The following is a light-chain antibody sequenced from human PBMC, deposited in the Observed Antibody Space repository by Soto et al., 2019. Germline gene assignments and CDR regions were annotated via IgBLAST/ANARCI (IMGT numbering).Light chain of an antibody. Sequence: QSVLTQPASVSGSPGQSITISCTGTSSDVGGYNYVSWYLHHPGKAPKLIIYEVNNRPSGVSNRFSGSKSGNTASLTISGLQAEDEADYYCSSYTSSSTLNWVFGGGTQLTVL. CDR3: SSYTSSSTLNWV. CDR1: SSDVGGYNY. J-gene: IGLJ3*02. CDR2: EVN. V-gene: IGLV2-14*01.